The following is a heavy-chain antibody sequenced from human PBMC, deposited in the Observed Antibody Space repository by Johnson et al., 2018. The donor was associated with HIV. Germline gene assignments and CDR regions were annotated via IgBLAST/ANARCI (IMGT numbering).Heavy chain of an antibody. Sequence: VQLVESGGGLVQPGGSLRLSCAASGFTVSSNYMSWVRQAPGKGLEWVSVISGSGGSTYYADSVKGRFTISRDNSKNTLYLQMNSLRAEDTAVYYCAKELAPSGYVVDAFDLWGQGTMVTVSS. V-gene: IGHV3-23*04. CDR3: AKELAPSGYVVDAFDL. J-gene: IGHJ3*01. D-gene: IGHD5-12*01. CDR1: GFTVSSNY. CDR2: ISGSGGST.